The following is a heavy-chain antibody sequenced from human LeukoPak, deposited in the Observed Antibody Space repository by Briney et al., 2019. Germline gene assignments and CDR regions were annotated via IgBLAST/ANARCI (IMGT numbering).Heavy chain of an antibody. Sequence: SYTVPVTCAVYGGCFGGYYWLYIRQPPAKGLDGIGEINHSGSTNYHPPLKSQVTISVDTSKNQLSLRRTSVTAAYTAVYYCARGLCQFFYYKDVWGKGTTFTVSS. CDR2: INHSGST. V-gene: IGHV4-34*01. CDR1: GGCFGGYY. J-gene: IGHJ6*03. D-gene: IGHD2-2*01. CDR3: ARGLCQFFYYKDV.